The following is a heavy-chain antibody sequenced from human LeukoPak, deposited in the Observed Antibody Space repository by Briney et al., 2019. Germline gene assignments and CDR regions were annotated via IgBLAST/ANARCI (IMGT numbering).Heavy chain of an antibody. J-gene: IGHJ5*02. V-gene: IGHV4-39*07. D-gene: IGHD5-18*01. Sequence: SGTLSLTCAVSGGSISSNSYYWGWIRQPPGKGLEWIGSIYHSGSTYYNPSLKSRVTISVDTSKNQFSLKLSSVTAADTAVYYCARAGIQLWFYWFDPWGQGTLVTVSS. CDR2: IYHSGST. CDR3: ARAGIQLWFYWFDP. CDR1: GGSISSNSYY.